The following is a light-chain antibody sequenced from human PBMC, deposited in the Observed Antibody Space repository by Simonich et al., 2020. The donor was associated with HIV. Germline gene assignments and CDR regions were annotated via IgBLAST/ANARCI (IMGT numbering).Light chain of an antibody. V-gene: IGKV4-1*01. J-gene: IGKJ2*01. CDR3: QQYYSTPHT. Sequence: DIVMTQSPDSLAVSLGERATINCKSSQSILYSSNNKNYLAWYQQKPGQPPQLLIYWASTRESGVPDRFSATGSGTNFTLTISSLQAEDVAVYYCQQYYSTPHTFGQGTKLEIK. CDR1: QSILYSSNNKNY. CDR2: WAS.